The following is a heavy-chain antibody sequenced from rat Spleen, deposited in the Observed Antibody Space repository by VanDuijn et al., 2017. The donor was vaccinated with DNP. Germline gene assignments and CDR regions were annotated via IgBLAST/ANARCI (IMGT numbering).Heavy chain of an antibody. CDR3: ARPIYNNHGGFAY. CDR2: IRYDGGST. D-gene: IGHD1-10*01. V-gene: IGHV5-22*01. J-gene: IGHJ3*01. CDR1: GFSFSDYY. Sequence: EVQLVESGGGLVQPGRSLKLSCAASGFSFSDYYMAWIRQAPTKGLEWVAYIRYDGGSTKYGDSVKGRFTISRDNAKSSLYLQMNSLKSEDTATYYCARPIYNNHGGFAYWGQGTLVTVSS.